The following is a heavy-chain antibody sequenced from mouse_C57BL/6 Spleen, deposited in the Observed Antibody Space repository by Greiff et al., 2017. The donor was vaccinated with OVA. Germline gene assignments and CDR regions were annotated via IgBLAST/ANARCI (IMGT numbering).Heavy chain of an antibody. CDR2: INPNNGGT. V-gene: IGHV1-18*01. Sequence: VQLQQSGPELVKPGASVKIPCKASGYTFTDYNMDWVKQSHGKSLEWIGDINPNNGGTIYNQKFKGKATLTVDKSSSTAYMGLRSLTSEDTAVYYCARPGFHYYGSSYSYYFDYWGQGTTRTVSS. CDR3: ARPGFHYYGSSYSYYFDY. J-gene: IGHJ2*01. D-gene: IGHD1-1*01. CDR1: GYTFTDYN.